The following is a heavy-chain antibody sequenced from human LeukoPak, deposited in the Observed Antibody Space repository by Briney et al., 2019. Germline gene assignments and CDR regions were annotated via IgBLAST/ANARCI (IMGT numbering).Heavy chain of an antibody. D-gene: IGHD5-18*01. CDR2: IYPGDPDT. Sequence: GESLKISCKGSGYSFTSYWIGWVRQMPGKGLEWMGIIYPGDPDTRYSPSFQGQVTISADKSISTAYLQWSSLKASDTAMYYCARLGIHTAMVWGNHWFDPWGQGTLVTVSS. J-gene: IGHJ5*02. CDR3: ARLGIHTAMVWGNHWFDP. CDR1: GYSFTSYW. V-gene: IGHV5-51*01.